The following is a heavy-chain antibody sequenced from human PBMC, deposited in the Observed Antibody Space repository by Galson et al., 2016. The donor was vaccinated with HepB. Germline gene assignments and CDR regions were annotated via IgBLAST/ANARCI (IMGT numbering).Heavy chain of an antibody. D-gene: IGHD3-10*01. V-gene: IGHV3-33*01. CDR2: IWSDGSK. CDR3: ARGTNIGFGTWIDY. CDR1: GFTFDTYG. Sequence: SLRLSCATSGFTFDTYGMHWVRQAPGKGLEWVSIIWSDGSKYYADPVQGRFNVSRDNSKKRLYLQMSVLRADATAVYYCARGTNIGFGTWIDYWGRGTLVTVSS. J-gene: IGHJ4*02.